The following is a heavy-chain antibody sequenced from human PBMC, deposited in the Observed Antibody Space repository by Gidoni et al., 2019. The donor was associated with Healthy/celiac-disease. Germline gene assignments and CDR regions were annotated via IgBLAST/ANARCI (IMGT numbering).Heavy chain of an antibody. V-gene: IGHV4-59*01. J-gene: IGHJ5*02. Sequence: QVQLQESGPGLVKPSETLSLTCTVSGGSISSYYWSWIRQPPGKGLEWIGYIYYSGSTNYNPSLKSRVTISVDTSKNQFSLKLSSVTAADTAVYYCARDQVDGVGPWGQGTLVTVSS. CDR2: IYYSGST. CDR3: ARDQVDGVGP. CDR1: GGSISSYY. D-gene: IGHD3-3*01.